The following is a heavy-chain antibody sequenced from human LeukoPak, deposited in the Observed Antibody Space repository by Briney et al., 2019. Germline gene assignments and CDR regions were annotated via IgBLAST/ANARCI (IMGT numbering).Heavy chain of an antibody. CDR1: GFTFSSYW. CDR2: IKQDGSEK. Sequence: PGGSLRLSCAASGFTFSSYWMSWVRQAPGKGLEWVANIKQDGSEKYYVDFVKGRFTISRDNAKNSLYLQMNTLRAEDTAIYYCAKDRTVGASYWYFDLWGRGTLVTVSS. CDR3: AKDRTVGASYWYFDL. D-gene: IGHD1-26*01. J-gene: IGHJ2*01. V-gene: IGHV3-7*03.